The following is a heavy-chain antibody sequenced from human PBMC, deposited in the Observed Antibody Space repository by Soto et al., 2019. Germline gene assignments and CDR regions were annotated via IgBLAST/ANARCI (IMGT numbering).Heavy chain of an antibody. CDR1: GYTITCCA. V-gene: IGHV1-3*01. CDR3: ARDGDGEGKVAAAMGY. Sequence: QVQLLQSGAEVKKPGASVRVSCKASGYTITCCAMHWVRQAPGQRPEWMGWVNAGDGDTKYSEKFQGRITIIRDTSGSSAYMELYSLTSEDTAIYYCARDGDGEGKVAAAMGYWGQGTMVTVSA. D-gene: IGHD2-21*01. CDR2: VNAGDGDT. J-gene: IGHJ4*02.